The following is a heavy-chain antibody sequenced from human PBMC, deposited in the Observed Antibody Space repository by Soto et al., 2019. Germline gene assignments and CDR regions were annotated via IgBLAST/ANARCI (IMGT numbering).Heavy chain of an antibody. CDR3: SRSSEYYDYVWGSYRQNWFDP. CDR1: GGPIRGGACY. D-gene: IGHD3-16*02. CDR2: IFXSGSL. J-gene: IGHJ5*02. Sequence: SETLSLTCTVSGGPIRGGACYWSWIRQYPCEGLEWIGYIFXSGSLYYNLYPESRVTISLDTSKNQFSLKLSSSTAADTAVYYCSRSSEYYDYVWGSYRQNWFDPCGQATLVTVS. V-gene: IGHV4-31*03.